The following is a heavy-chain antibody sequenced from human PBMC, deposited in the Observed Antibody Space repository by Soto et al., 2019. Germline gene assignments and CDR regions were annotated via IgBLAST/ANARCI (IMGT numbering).Heavy chain of an antibody. CDR2: TYNSANT. D-gene: IGHD6-19*01. V-gene: IGHV4-31*03. J-gene: IGHJ4*02. CDR1: GGSISSGGYY. CDR3: ARLSSSGWPIDS. Sequence: QVQLQESGPGLIKGSQTLTLTCTVSGGSISSGGYYWSWIRQHPGKGLEWIGYTYNSANTYQSRSLNSRVSISADTSKKQFPLNLSSVTSADTAMYYYARLSSSGWPIDSWGQGTLVPVSS.